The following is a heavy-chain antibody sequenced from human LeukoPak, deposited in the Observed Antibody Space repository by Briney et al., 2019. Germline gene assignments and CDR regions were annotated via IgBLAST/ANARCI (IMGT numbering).Heavy chain of an antibody. CDR2: IYSGGST. Sequence: SGGSLRLSCAASGFTVSSNYMSWVRQAPGKGLEWVSVIYSGGSTYYADSVKGRFTISRDNSKNTLYLQMNSLRAEDTAVYYCASREYDTRAFDIWGQGTMVTVSS. CDR3: ASREYDTRAFDI. D-gene: IGHD3-22*01. V-gene: IGHV3-53*01. CDR1: GFTVSSNY. J-gene: IGHJ3*02.